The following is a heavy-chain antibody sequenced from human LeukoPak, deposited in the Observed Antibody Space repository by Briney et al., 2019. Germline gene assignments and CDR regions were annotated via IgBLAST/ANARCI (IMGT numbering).Heavy chain of an antibody. D-gene: IGHD6-19*01. CDR2: INHSGST. J-gene: IGHJ4*02. CDR1: GGSISSSSYY. CDR3: ARLFTPRSIAVAGPFDY. Sequence: SETLSLTCTVSGGSISSSSYYWGWIRQPPGKGLEWIGEINHSGSTNYNPSLKSRVTISVDTSKNQFSLKLSSVTAADTAVYYCARLFTPRSIAVAGPFDYWGQGTLVTVSS. V-gene: IGHV4-39*07.